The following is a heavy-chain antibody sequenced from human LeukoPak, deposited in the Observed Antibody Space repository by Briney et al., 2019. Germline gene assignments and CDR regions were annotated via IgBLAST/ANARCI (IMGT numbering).Heavy chain of an antibody. J-gene: IGHJ3*02. CDR2: INPDSGGT. Sequence: ASVKVSCKASGYTFTGYYIHWVRQAPGQGLEWMGWINPDSGGTSSAQKFQGRVTMTRDTSISTAYMELNRLRSDDTAVYYCARAGGGYSSGWGAFDIWGQGTMVTVS. D-gene: IGHD5-18*01. CDR1: GYTFTGYY. V-gene: IGHV1-2*02. CDR3: ARAGGGYSSGWGAFDI.